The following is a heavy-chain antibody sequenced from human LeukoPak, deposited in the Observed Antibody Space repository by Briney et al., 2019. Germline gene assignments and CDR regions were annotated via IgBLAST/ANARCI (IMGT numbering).Heavy chain of an antibody. J-gene: IGHJ4*02. CDR3: AREVWGYHDSRGYFDY. CDR1: GYTFSSYG. CDR2: ISAYNGNT. V-gene: IGHV1-18*01. D-gene: IGHD3-22*01. Sequence: ASVKVSCTASGYTFSSYGISWVRQAPGQGLEWTGWISAYNGNTNYAQKLQGRVTMTTDTSTSTAYMELRSLRSDDTAVYYCAREVWGYHDSRGYFDYWGQGTLVTVSS.